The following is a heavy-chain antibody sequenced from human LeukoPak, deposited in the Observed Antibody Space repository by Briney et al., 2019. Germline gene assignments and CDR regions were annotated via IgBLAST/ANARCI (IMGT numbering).Heavy chain of an antibody. Sequence: PGGSLRLSCAASGLTFSSYAMHWVRQAPGKGLEWVAVISYDGSNKYYADSVKGRFTISRDNSKNTLYLQMNSLRAEDTAAYYCARDPSYYYDSSGYYYDYWGQGTLVTVSS. CDR2: ISYDGSNK. D-gene: IGHD3-22*01. CDR1: GLTFSSYA. V-gene: IGHV3-30*04. CDR3: ARDPSYYYDSSGYYYDY. J-gene: IGHJ4*02.